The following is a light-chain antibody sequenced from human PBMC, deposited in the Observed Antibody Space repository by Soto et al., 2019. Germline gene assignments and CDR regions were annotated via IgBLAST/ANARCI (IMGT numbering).Light chain of an antibody. V-gene: IGLV2-14*01. CDR3: SSYTSSSTLEV. CDR2: DVS. J-gene: IGLJ3*02. Sequence: QSALTQPASVSGSPGQSITISCTGTSRDVGGYNYVSCYQQLPGKAPKLLIYDVSNRPSAVSNRFSGSKSGNTASLTISGLQAEDEADYYCSSYTSSSTLEVFGGGTKLTVL. CDR1: SRDVGGYNY.